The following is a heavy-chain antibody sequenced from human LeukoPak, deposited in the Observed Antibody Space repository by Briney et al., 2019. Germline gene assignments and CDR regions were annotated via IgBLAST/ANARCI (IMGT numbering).Heavy chain of an antibody. CDR1: GGSISSGGYS. J-gene: IGHJ6*02. CDR3: ARDGYYYYGMDV. CDR2: IYHSGST. Sequence: SETLSLTCAVSGGSISSGGYSWSWIRQPSGKGLEWIGYIYHSGSTYYNPSLKSRVTISVDRSKNQFSLKLSSVTAADTAVYYCARDGYYYYGMDVWGQGTTVTVSS. V-gene: IGHV4-30-2*01.